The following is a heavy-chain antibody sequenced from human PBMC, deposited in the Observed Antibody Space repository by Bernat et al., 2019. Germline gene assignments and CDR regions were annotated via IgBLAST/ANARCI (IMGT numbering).Heavy chain of an antibody. CDR2: IYYSGNT. CDR1: GGSISSSGYY. Sequence: QLHLQESGPGLVKASETLSLTCTVSGGSISSSGYYWGWIRQPPGKGLEWVGSIYYSGNTYYNPSLKSRVTISVDTSKNQFSLKLSSVTAADTAVDYCARSHSSSWYRFDYWGQGSLVTVSS. J-gene: IGHJ4*02. D-gene: IGHD6-13*01. CDR3: ARSHSSSWYRFDY. V-gene: IGHV4-39*01.